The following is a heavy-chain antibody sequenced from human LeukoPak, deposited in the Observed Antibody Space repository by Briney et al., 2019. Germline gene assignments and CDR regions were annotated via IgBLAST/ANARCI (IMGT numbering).Heavy chain of an antibody. CDR2: IDSSGNTR. CDR3: ARSFRRYGMDV. V-gene: IGHV3-48*03. Sequence: GGSLRLSCAASGFTFSTYAMSWVRQAPGKGLQWVSYIDSSGNTRYYADSVKGRFTISRDNAQNSLYLQMSSLRVENTAVYYCARSFRRYGMDVWGQGTTVTVSS. D-gene: IGHD3-10*01. J-gene: IGHJ6*02. CDR1: GFTFSTYA.